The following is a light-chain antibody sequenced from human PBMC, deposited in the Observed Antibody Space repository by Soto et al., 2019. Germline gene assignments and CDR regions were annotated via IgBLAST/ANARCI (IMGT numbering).Light chain of an antibody. CDR3: QQYDDSPIT. V-gene: IGKV3-20*01. CDR1: QSVGRSY. CDR2: GVS. Sequence: ESVLTQAPGTLSLSPGERATLSCRASQSVGRSYLGWYQQKPGQAPRLLISGVSKRATGIPDRFSGGGSGTDFTLTISRLEPEDFALYICQQYDDSPITFGQGTRLEIK. J-gene: IGKJ5*01.